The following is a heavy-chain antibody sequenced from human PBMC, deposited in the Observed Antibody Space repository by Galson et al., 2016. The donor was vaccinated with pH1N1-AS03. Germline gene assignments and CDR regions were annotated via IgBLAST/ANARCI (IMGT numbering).Heavy chain of an antibody. J-gene: IGHJ4*02. CDR2: IDWDDDK. V-gene: IGHV2-70*11. CDR1: GFSLSTSGMG. Sequence: PALVKPTQTLTLTCTFSGFSLSTSGMGVSWIRQPPGEALECLASIDWDDDKDYSTSLKTRLTISKDTSKDQVARTMHNMDPVDTATYYRARSIYGDYSRYFDYWGQGTLVTASS. D-gene: IGHD4-17*01. CDR3: ARSIYGDYSRYFDY.